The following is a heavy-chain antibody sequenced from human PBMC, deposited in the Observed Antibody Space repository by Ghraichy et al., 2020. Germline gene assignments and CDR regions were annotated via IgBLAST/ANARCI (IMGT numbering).Heavy chain of an antibody. J-gene: IGHJ4*02. D-gene: IGHD3-22*01. CDR2: IYYSGSN. V-gene: IGHV4-39*01. Sequence: SETLSLTCSVSGGSISRSSYYWGWLRQPPGKGLEWIGSIYYSGSNYYNPSLKRRVTISVDTSKNQFSLKLSSGTAADTAVYYSASGGHSSGYYLPVGYCGQGTLVTVSS. CDR1: GGSISRSSYY. CDR3: ASGGHSSGYYLPVGY.